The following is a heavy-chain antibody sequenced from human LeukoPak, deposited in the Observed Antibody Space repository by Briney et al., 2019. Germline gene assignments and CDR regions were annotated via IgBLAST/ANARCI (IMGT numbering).Heavy chain of an antibody. CDR2: IYYSGST. D-gene: IGHD6-19*01. CDR1: GGSISSSSYY. Sequence: SETLSLTCTVSGGSISSSSYYWGWIRQPPGKGLEWIGSIYYSGSTYYNPSLKSRVTISVDTSKNQFSLKLSSVTAADTAVYYCARLDSGWYLACWGQGTLVTVSS. CDR3: ARLDSGWYLAC. J-gene: IGHJ4*02. V-gene: IGHV4-39*01.